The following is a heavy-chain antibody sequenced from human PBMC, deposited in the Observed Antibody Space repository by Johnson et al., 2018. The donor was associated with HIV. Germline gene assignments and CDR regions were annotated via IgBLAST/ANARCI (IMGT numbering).Heavy chain of an antibody. V-gene: IGHV3-23*04. CDR2: ISGSGGST. CDR1: GFTFSSYA. CDR3: ARLPSWRGAFDI. Sequence: EVQLVESGGGLVQPGGSLRLSCAASGFTFSSYAMSWVRQAPGKGLEWVSAISGSGGSTYYAYSVKGRFTISRDNSKNTLYLQMNSLRAEDTAVYYCARLPSWRGAFDIWGQGTMVTVSS. J-gene: IGHJ3*02. D-gene: IGHD3-10*01.